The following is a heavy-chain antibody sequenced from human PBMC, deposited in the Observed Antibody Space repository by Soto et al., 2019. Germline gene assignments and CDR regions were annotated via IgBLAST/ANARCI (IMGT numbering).Heavy chain of an antibody. D-gene: IGHD5-12*01. Sequence: EVQLVESGGGLVKPGGSLRLSCAASGLTFSSYSMNWVRQAPGKGLEWVSSISSSSNYIYYADSVKGRFTISRDNAKNSLYLQMNSLRAEDTAVHYCAREYGGYDYYYYYYMDVWGKGTTVTVSS. CDR2: ISSSSNYI. J-gene: IGHJ6*03. CDR3: AREYGGYDYYYYYYMDV. CDR1: GLTFSSYS. V-gene: IGHV3-21*01.